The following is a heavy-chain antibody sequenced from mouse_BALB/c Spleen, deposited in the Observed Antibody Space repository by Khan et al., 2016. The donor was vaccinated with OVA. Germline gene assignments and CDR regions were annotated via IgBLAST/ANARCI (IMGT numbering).Heavy chain of an antibody. Sequence: QVQLKESGPGLVAPSQSLSITCTVSGLSLTSYGVHWVRQPPGKGLEWLGVIWAGGSTNYNSALMSRLSISKDNSKSQVFLKMNSLQTDDTAMYYCARARVIYYYAMDYWGQGTSVTVSS. CDR1: GLSLTSYG. V-gene: IGHV2-9*02. CDR3: ARARVIYYYAMDY. D-gene: IGHD1-2*01. CDR2: IWAGGST. J-gene: IGHJ4*01.